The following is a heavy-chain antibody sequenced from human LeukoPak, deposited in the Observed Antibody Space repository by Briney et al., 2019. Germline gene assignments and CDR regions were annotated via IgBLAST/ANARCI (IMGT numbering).Heavy chain of an antibody. D-gene: IGHD1-26*01. CDR3: ARGRRPSSGSSNRKWFDP. CDR2: MNPNSGNT. J-gene: IGHJ5*02. Sequence: ASVKVSRKASGYTFTSYDINWVRQATGQGLEWMGWMNPNSGNTGYAQKFQGRVTITRNTSISTAYMELSSLRSEDTAVYYCARGRRPSSGSSNRKWFDPWGQGTLVTVSS. V-gene: IGHV1-8*03. CDR1: GYTFTSYD.